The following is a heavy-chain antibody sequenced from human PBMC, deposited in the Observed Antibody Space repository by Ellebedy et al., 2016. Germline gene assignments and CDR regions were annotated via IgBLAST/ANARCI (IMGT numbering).Heavy chain of an antibody. CDR2: IRSKANSYAT. J-gene: IGHJ4*02. V-gene: IGHV3-73*01. CDR1: GFTFSGSA. CDR3: TVLPLRFLEWPPDY. Sequence: GESLKISCAASGFTFSGSAMHWVRQASGKGLEWVGRIRSKANSYATAYAASVKGRFTISRDDSKNTAYLQMNSLKTEDTAVYYCTVLPLRFLEWPPDYWGQGTLVTVSS. D-gene: IGHD3-3*01.